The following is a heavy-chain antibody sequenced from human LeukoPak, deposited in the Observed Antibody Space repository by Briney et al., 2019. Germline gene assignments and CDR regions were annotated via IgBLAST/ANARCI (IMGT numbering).Heavy chain of an antibody. D-gene: IGHD6-13*01. Sequence: SETLSLTCTVSGGSISSGGYYWRWIRQHPGKGLEWIGYISYSGSTYYNPSLKSRVTISVDTSKNQFSLKLTSVTAADTAVYYCARGQAATATTYWGQGTLVTVSS. CDR3: ARGQAATATTY. J-gene: IGHJ4*02. CDR1: GGSISSGGYY. V-gene: IGHV4-31*03. CDR2: ISYSGST.